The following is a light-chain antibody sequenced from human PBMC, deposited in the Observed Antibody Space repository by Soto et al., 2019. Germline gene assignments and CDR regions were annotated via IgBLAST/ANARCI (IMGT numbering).Light chain of an antibody. CDR3: CSYAGTYTVL. CDR1: NSNIGTNI. Sequence: QSVLTQPPSASGSPGQRVTISCSGSNSNIGTNIVNWYQHLPGTAPKLLIYNTDQRPSGVPDRFSGSKSGTSASLAISGLQSEDEADYYCCSYAGTYTVLFGGGTKLTVL. V-gene: IGLV1-44*01. CDR2: NTD. J-gene: IGLJ3*02.